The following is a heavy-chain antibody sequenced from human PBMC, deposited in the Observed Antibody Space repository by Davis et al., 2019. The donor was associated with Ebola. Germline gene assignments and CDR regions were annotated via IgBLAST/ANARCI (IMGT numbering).Heavy chain of an antibody. V-gene: IGHV3-21*01. CDR3: ARSSLAATGFFDY. J-gene: IGHJ4*02. CDR2: TSSSSSYI. D-gene: IGHD6-13*01. CDR1: GFTFISYS. Sequence: GESLKISCAASGFTFISYSMNWVRQAPGKGLEWVSYTSSSSSYIYYADSIKGRFTVSRDNAKNSLFLQMDSLRPADTAVYYCARSSLAATGFFDYWGQGTLVTVSS.